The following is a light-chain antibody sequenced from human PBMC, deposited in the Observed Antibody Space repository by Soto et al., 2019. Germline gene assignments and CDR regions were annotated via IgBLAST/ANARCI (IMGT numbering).Light chain of an antibody. J-gene: IGKJ5*01. V-gene: IGKV1-5*01. CDR3: QHIHSIPIT. Sequence: DIQMTQYPSTLSASVGDRVTITCRASQTIYSWLAWYQQKPGKAPNLLIYDASSLQSGVPSRFSGSGSGTHFTLTISSLQPEDFATYYCQHIHSIPITFGQGTRLEIK. CDR2: DAS. CDR1: QTIYSW.